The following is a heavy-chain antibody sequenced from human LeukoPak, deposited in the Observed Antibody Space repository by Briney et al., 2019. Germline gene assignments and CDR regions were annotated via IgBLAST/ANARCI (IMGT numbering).Heavy chain of an antibody. D-gene: IGHD3-10*01. Sequence: GGSLRLSCAASGFTFSINWMIWVRQAPGKGLEWVSAISGSGGSTYYADSVKGRFTISRDNSKNTLYLQMTSLRAEDTAVYYCARGMVRGTFDHWGQGTLVIVSS. CDR3: ARGMVRGTFDH. V-gene: IGHV3-23*01. CDR1: GFTFSINW. CDR2: ISGSGGST. J-gene: IGHJ4*02.